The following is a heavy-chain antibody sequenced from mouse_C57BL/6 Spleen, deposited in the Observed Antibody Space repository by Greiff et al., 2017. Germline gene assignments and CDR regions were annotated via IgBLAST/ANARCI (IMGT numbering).Heavy chain of an antibody. V-gene: IGHV1-7*01. CDR1: GYTFTSYW. D-gene: IGHD2-2*01. J-gene: IGHJ4*01. CDR3: ACDGYDEGYYAMDY. CDR2: ITPSSGYT. Sequence: VQLQQSGAELVKPGASVKLSCQASGYTFTSYWLPWVKPRPGQGLEWIGYITPSSGYTKSNQKCKDTAPLTAATSSSTAYMQLSSLTYEDSAVYYCACDGYDEGYYAMDYWGQGTTVTVSS.